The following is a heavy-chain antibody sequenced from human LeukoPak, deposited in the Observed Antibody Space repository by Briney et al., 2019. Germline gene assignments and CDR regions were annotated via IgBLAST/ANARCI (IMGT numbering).Heavy chain of an antibody. J-gene: IGHJ4*02. CDR3: ARDLGGDRLGANYFDY. V-gene: IGHV4-61*01. D-gene: IGHD2-21*02. Sequence: SETLSLTCTVSGGSISSGSYYWSWIRQPPGKGLEWIGYIYYSGSTNYNPSLKSRVTISVDTSKNRFSLKLSSVTAADTAVYYCARDLGGDRLGANYFDYWGQGTLVTVSS. CDR1: GGSISSGSYY. CDR2: IYYSGST.